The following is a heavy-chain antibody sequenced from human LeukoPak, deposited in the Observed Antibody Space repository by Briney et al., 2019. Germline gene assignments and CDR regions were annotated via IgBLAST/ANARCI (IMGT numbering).Heavy chain of an antibody. Sequence: SGTLSLTRTVSDGSITNNIYHWGWIRQPPGKGLECIGSIYYSGSPYYNPSLKSRVTLSVDTSKNQFSLKLNSVTAADTAVYYCARRVHSSSWSSYFDYWGQETLVTVST. V-gene: IGHV4-39*01. CDR1: DGSITNNIYH. CDR3: ARRVHSSSWSSYFDY. CDR2: IYYSGSP. J-gene: IGHJ4*02. D-gene: IGHD6-13*01.